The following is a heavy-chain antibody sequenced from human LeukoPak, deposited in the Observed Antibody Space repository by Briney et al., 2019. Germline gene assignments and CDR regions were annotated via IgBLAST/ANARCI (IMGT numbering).Heavy chain of an antibody. Sequence: GASVKVSCKASGYTFTSYGISWVRQAPGQGLEWMGWISAYNGNTNYAQKLQGRVTMTTDTSTSTAYMELRSLRSDDTAVYYCARVPEASYYYDSSGYPDPWSQGTLVTVSS. CDR3: ARVPEASYYYDSSGYPDP. CDR2: ISAYNGNT. V-gene: IGHV1-18*01. CDR1: GYTFTSYG. D-gene: IGHD3-22*01. J-gene: IGHJ5*02.